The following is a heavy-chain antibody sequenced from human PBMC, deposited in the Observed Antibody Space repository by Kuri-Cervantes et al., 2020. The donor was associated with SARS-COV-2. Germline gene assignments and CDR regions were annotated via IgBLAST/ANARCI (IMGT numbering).Heavy chain of an antibody. CDR3: ARSSSGSYSSFLDY. J-gene: IGHJ4*02. D-gene: IGHD1-26*01. V-gene: IGHV3-43D*03. CDR2: ITWDGGST. Sequence: GESLKISCAASGFILDDFGMYWVRQAPGKGLEWVSSITWDGGSTFYADSVKGRFTISRESGGNSLYLDIHNLRGDDTAVYYCARSSSGSYSSFLDYWGQGTLVTVSS. CDR1: GFILDDFG.